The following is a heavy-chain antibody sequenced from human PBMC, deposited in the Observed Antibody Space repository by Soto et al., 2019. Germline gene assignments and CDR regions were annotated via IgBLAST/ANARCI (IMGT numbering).Heavy chain of an antibody. D-gene: IGHD5-12*01. CDR3: ARGSRGYSGYDQSYYFDY. CDR2: INHSGST. J-gene: IGHJ4*02. CDR1: GGSFSGYY. Sequence: SETLSLTCAVYGGSFSGYYWSWIRQPPGKGLEWIGEINHSGSTNYNPSLKSRVTISVDTSKNQFSLKLSSVTAADTAVYYCARGSRGYSGYDQSYYFDYWGQGTLVTVSS. V-gene: IGHV4-34*01.